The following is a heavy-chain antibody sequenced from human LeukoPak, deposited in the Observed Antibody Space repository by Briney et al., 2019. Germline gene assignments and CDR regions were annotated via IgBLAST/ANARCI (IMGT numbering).Heavy chain of an antibody. D-gene: IGHD4-17*01. CDR3: ARYGDYVI. CDR2: ITSNGSET. Sequence: GGSLRLSCAASGFTLSNYYMHWVRQAPGKGPVWVSRITSNGSETRYADSVKGRFTISRDNAKNTVYLKMNSLRADDTAVYYGARYGDYVIWGQGTLVTVSS. V-gene: IGHV3-74*01. CDR1: GFTLSNYY. J-gene: IGHJ4*02.